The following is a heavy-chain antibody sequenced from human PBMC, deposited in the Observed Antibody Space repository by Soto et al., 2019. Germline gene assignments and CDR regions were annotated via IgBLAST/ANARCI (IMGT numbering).Heavy chain of an antibody. CDR3: AKKQLPAIAAPPSGLDV. Sequence: ASVKFSCKASGYTFTGYYMHWVRQAPGQGLEWMGIINPSGGSTSYAQKFQCRVTMTRDTSTSTVYMELSSLRSEDTAVYYCAKKQLPAIAAPPSGLDVWGKGPTVPFPS. D-gene: IGHD6-13*01. V-gene: IGHV1-46*01. J-gene: IGHJ6*04. CDR2: INPSGGST. CDR1: GYTFTGYY.